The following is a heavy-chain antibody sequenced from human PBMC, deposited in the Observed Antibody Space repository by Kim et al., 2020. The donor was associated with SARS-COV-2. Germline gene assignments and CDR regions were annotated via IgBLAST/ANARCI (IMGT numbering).Heavy chain of an antibody. CDR1: GGTFSSYA. CDR2: IIPIFGTA. D-gene: IGHD3-3*01. V-gene: IGHV1-69*13. Sequence: SVKVSCKASGGTFSSYAISWVRQAPGQGLEWMGGIIPIFGTANYAPEFQGRVTITADESTSTAYMELSSLRSEDTAVYYCASSFGVTGYGMDVWGQGTTVTVSS. J-gene: IGHJ6*02. CDR3: ASSFGVTGYGMDV.